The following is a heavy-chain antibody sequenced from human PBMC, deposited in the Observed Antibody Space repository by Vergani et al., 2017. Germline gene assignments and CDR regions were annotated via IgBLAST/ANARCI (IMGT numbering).Heavy chain of an antibody. CDR2: IYYSGST. V-gene: IGHV4-59*01. CDR3: ARDHLGYCSGGSCYRWFDP. J-gene: IGHJ5*02. CDR1: GGSISSYY. Sequence: QLQLQESGPGLVKPSETLSLTCTVSGGSISSYYWSWIRQPPGKGLEWIGYIYYSGSTNYNPSLKSRVTISVDTSKNQFSLKLSSVTAADTAVYYCARDHLGYCSGGSCYRWFDPWGQGTLVTVSS. D-gene: IGHD2-15*01.